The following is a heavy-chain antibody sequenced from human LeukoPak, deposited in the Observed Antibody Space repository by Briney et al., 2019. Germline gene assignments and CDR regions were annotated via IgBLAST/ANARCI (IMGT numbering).Heavy chain of an antibody. Sequence: GGSLRLSCAASGFTVSSNYMSWVRQAPGKGLEWVSAISGSGGSTYYADSVKGRFTISRDNSKNTLYLQMNSLRAEDTAVYYCAKGVVPAAIGYYYYYGMDVWGQGTTVTVSS. CDR1: GFTVSSNY. D-gene: IGHD2-2*02. CDR3: AKGVVPAAIGYYYYYGMDV. V-gene: IGHV3-23*01. CDR2: ISGSGGST. J-gene: IGHJ6*02.